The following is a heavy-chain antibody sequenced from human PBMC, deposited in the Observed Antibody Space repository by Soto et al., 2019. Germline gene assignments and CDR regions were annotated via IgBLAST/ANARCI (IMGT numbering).Heavy chain of an antibody. CDR2: IYYSGST. D-gene: IGHD2-8*01. Sequence: QLQLQESGPGLVKPSETLSLTCTVSGGSISSSSYYWGWIRQPPGKGLEWIGSIYYSGSTYYNPSLKSRVTISLDTSKNQFSLKLSSVPAADTAVYYCARHRATPDHCTNGVCYTVYFDYWGQGTLVTVSS. CDR3: ARHRATPDHCTNGVCYTVYFDY. J-gene: IGHJ4*02. V-gene: IGHV4-39*01. CDR1: GGSISSSSYY.